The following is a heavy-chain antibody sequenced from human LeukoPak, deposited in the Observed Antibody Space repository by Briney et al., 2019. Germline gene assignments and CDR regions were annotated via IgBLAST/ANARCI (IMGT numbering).Heavy chain of an antibody. D-gene: IGHD6-6*01. V-gene: IGHV1-8*01. J-gene: IGHJ4*02. Sequence: ASVKVSCKASGYTFTSYDINWVRQAPGQGLEWMGWMNPNSGNTGYAQKFQGRVTMTRNTSISTAYMELSSLRSEDTAVYYCARVGGRIAARRGTFDYWGQGTLVTVSS. CDR3: ARVGGRIAARRGTFDY. CDR2: MNPNSGNT. CDR1: GYTFTSYD.